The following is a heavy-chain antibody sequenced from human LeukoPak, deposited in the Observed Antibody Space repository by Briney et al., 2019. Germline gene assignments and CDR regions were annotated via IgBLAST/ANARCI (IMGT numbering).Heavy chain of an antibody. D-gene: IGHD3-9*01. Sequence: SETLSLTCTVPGYSISSGYYWGWIRQPPGKGLEWIGNIFHSGSTNYNPSLKSRVTISVDTSKNQFSLKLNSVTAADTAIYYCARDGAVDILTGYGAFYIWGQGTMVIVS. CDR2: IFHSGST. CDR3: ARDGAVDILTGYGAFYI. J-gene: IGHJ3*02. CDR1: GYSISSGYY. V-gene: IGHV4-38-2*02.